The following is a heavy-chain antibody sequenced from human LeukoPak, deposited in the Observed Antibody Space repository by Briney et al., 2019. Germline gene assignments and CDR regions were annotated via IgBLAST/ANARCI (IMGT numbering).Heavy chain of an antibody. Sequence: SETLPLTCAVYGGSFSGYYWGWIRQPPGEGLEWIGEINHSGSTNYNPSLKSRVTISVDTSKNQFSLKLSSVTAADTAVYYCAAVGGLRYFDWLLASRDAFDIWGQGTMVTVSS. J-gene: IGHJ3*02. D-gene: IGHD3-9*01. CDR3: AAVGGLRYFDWLLASRDAFDI. V-gene: IGHV4-34*01. CDR1: GGSFSGYY. CDR2: INHSGST.